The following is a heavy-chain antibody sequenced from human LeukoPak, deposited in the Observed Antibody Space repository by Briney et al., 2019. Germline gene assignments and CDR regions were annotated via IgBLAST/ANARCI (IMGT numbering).Heavy chain of an antibody. CDR3: ARTNGGYEYN. Sequence: ASVKVSCKASGYTFTDYYLHWVRQAPGQGLEWVGRINPHSGGTTYAQKFQGRLTLTRDTSISTAYMEVSRLKSDDTAVYYCARTNGGYEYNWGQGTRVTVSS. J-gene: IGHJ4*02. CDR2: INPHSGGT. CDR1: GYTFTDYY. D-gene: IGHD5-12*01. V-gene: IGHV1-2*02.